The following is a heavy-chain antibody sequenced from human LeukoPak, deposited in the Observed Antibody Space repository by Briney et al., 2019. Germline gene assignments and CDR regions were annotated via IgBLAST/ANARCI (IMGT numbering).Heavy chain of an antibody. D-gene: IGHD5-18*01. Sequence: MAGGSLRLSCAASGFTFSSYAISWVRQAPGQGLEWMGRIIPILGIANYAQKFQGRVTITADKSTSTAYMELSSLRSEDTAVYYCARDLGAVDTAMVWGQGTLVTVSS. CDR1: GFTFSSYA. V-gene: IGHV1-69*04. CDR2: IIPILGIA. CDR3: ARDLGAVDTAMV. J-gene: IGHJ4*02.